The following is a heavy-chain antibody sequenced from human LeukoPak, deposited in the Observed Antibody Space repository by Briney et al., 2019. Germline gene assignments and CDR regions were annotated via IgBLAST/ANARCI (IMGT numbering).Heavy chain of an antibody. Sequence: SETLSLTCTVSGYSISSGYYWGWIRQPPGKGLEWIGSIYHSGSTYYNPSLKSRVTISVDTSKNQFSLKLSSVTAADTAVYYCARYPRRGYCSSTSCYEGTFDYWGQGTLVTVSS. CDR3: ARYPRRGYCSSTSCYEGTFDY. CDR2: IYHSGST. CDR1: GYSISSGYY. D-gene: IGHD2-2*01. V-gene: IGHV4-38-2*02. J-gene: IGHJ4*02.